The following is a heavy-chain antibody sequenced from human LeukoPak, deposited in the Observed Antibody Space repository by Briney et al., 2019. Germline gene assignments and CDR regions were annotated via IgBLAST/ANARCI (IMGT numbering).Heavy chain of an antibody. CDR2: IYYSGTT. V-gene: IGHV4-30-4*01. CDR1: GGSISSGDYY. Sequence: SQTLSLTCTVSGGSISSGDYYWSWIRQPPGKGLEWIGYIYYSGTTYYNPSLKSRVTISVDTSKNQFSLKLTSVTSADTAVYYCARGPYGSGSYYWGQGTLVTVSS. J-gene: IGHJ4*02. D-gene: IGHD3-10*01. CDR3: ARGPYGSGSYY.